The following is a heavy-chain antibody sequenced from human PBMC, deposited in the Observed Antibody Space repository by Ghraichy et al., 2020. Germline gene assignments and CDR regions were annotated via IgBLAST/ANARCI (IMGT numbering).Heavy chain of an antibody. CDR2: ISYDVSTK. J-gene: IGHJ4*02. CDR1: GFTFSSYA. V-gene: IGHV3-30*04. CDR3: ARTIFGVVNGTLDY. Sequence: LSLTCAPSGFTFSSYAMHWVRQAPRKGLEWVSVISYDVSTKYYADSVKSRFTISRDNSKNTLYLQMNSLRAEETAVYYSARTIFGVVNGTLDYCGQGTLITVSS. D-gene: IGHD3-3*01.